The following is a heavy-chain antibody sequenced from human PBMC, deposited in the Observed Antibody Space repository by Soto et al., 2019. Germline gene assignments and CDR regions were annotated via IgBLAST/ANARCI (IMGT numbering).Heavy chain of an antibody. D-gene: IGHD6-13*01. CDR2: INPASGST. V-gene: IGHV1-46*01. Sequence: QVQLVQSGAEVKKPGASVKLSCRTSGYTFTHYYIHWVRQAPGQGLEWLGIINPASGSTNYAQDFQGRVTLTKDTSTTTVYMDLSGLRAEDTAIFYCARELAAGDHWGQGTLVTVSS. J-gene: IGHJ4*02. CDR3: ARELAAGDH. CDR1: GYTFTHYY.